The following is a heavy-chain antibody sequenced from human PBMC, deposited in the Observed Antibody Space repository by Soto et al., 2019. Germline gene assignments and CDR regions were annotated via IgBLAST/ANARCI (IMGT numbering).Heavy chain of an antibody. V-gene: IGHV1-3*01. J-gene: IGHJ4*02. CDR2: VNVGNGDT. Sequence: GASVKVSCKASGYTLISYVMHWVRQAPGQRLEWMGWVNVGNGDTKYSQKLQGRVTMTTDTSTSTAYMELRSLRSDDTAVYYCARDRVPTGSDYWGQGTLVTVSS. CDR1: GYTLISYV. D-gene: IGHD3-9*01. CDR3: ARDRVPTGSDY.